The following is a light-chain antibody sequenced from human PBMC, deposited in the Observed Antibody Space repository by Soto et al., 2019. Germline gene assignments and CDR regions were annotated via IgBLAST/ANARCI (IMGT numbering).Light chain of an antibody. CDR1: SSDVGGFDY. CDR3: SSFTTSNTQV. CDR2: DVN. V-gene: IGLV2-14*03. Sequence: QSALTQPASVSGSPGQSITISCTGTSSDVGGFDYVAWYQHFSGKVPKLIISDVNNRPSGISSRFSGSKSGNTASLTISRLQAEDDADYYCSSFTTSNTQVFGTGTKLTVL. J-gene: IGLJ1*01.